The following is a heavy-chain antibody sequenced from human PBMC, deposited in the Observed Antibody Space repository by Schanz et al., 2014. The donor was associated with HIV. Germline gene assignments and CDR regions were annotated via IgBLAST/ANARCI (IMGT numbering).Heavy chain of an antibody. Sequence: QVRLAQSGAEAKRPGASETVSCMAVGSTFPDLDNNWERQAAGQGLEMMAWINPNSGGTNSAQKFQGRVTMTRDATISSAYMDLRRLRSDDMAVYYCARSSGWGGWTTWDGMVVGGPGTTVIVS. CDR3: ARSSGWGGWTTWDGMVV. CDR2: INPNSGGT. D-gene: IGHD6-19*01. CDR1: GSTFPDLD. J-gene: IGHJ6*02. V-gene: IGHV1-2*02.